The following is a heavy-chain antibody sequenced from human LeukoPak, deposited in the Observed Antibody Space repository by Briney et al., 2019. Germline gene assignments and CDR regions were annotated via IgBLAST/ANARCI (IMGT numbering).Heavy chain of an antibody. CDR2: IYYSGRT. Sequence: SETLSLTCTVSGDSISDDYWSWIRQPPGKGLEWIGYIYYSGRTTYNPSLKSRVTISIDTSKSQFSLTLTSVTAADTAVYYCARLQVEAPAADSSGYYADYWGQGTLVTVSS. CDR3: ARLQVEAPAADSSGYYADY. D-gene: IGHD3-22*01. J-gene: IGHJ4*02. V-gene: IGHV4-59*01. CDR1: GDSISDDY.